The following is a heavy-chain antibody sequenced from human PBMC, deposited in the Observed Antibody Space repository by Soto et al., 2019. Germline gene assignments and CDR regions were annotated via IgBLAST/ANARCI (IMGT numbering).Heavy chain of an antibody. Sequence: SQTLSLPCAISGDSVSSNSAAWEWIRQSPSRGLEWLGRTRYTSKWYTEYAESVKSRITINADTSKNHFSLQLRSVTPEDTAVYYCVRVDWNDAGSWGQGTQVTVSS. D-gene: IGHD1-1*01. CDR3: VRVDWNDAGS. J-gene: IGHJ5*02. V-gene: IGHV6-1*01. CDR1: GDSVSSNSAA. CDR2: TRYTSKWYT.